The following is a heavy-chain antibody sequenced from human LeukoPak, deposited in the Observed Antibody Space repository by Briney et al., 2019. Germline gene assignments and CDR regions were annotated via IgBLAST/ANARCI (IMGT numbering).Heavy chain of an antibody. J-gene: IGHJ4*02. D-gene: IGHD5-24*01. V-gene: IGHV4-39*01. CDR1: GGSISSSSYY. CDR3: ARIEEVEMATVYFDY. CDR2: IYYSGST. Sequence: TSETLSLTCTVSGGSISSSSYYWGWIRQPPGKGLEWIGSIYYSGSTYYSPSLKSRVTISVDTSKNQFSLKLSSVTAADTAVYYCARIEEVEMATVYFDYWGQGTLVTVSS.